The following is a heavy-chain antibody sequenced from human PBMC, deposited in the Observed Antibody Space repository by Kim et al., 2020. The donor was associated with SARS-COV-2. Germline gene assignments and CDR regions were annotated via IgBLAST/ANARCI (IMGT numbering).Heavy chain of an antibody. CDR2: TI. Sequence: TIYYADSVRGRFTISRDNAKNSLYLHMNSLRDEDTALYYCMRDLNRIDGNYWGQGTLVTVSS. D-gene: IGHD3-3*01. J-gene: IGHJ4*02. CDR3: MRDLNRIDGNY. V-gene: IGHV3-48*02.